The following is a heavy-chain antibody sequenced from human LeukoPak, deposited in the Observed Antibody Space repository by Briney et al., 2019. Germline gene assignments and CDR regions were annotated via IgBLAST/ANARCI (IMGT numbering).Heavy chain of an antibody. V-gene: IGHV3-33*01. Sequence: GRSLRLSCAASGVTFSTSGMHWVRQAPGKGLEWVAVIWYDGSNKHYAESVKGRFSISRDNSKSTLYLQMNSLRAEDTAVYYCARARGVSTGYRPIDYWGQGTLVTVSS. CDR1: GVTFSTSG. CDR3: ARARGVSTGYRPIDY. D-gene: IGHD3-22*01. CDR2: IWYDGSNK. J-gene: IGHJ4*02.